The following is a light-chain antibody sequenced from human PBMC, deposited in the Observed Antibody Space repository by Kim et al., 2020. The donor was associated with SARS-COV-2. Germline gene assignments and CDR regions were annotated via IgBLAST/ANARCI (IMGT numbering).Light chain of an antibody. Sequence: EIVLTQSPGTLSLSPGERATLSCRASQSVSSSYLAWYQQKPGQAPRLLIYGASSRATGIPDRFSGSGSGTDFTLTISRLEPEDFAGYYCQQYGSSPPMYTFGQGTKLEI. J-gene: IGKJ2*01. CDR3: QQYGSSPPMYT. CDR2: GAS. CDR1: QSVSSSY. V-gene: IGKV3-20*01.